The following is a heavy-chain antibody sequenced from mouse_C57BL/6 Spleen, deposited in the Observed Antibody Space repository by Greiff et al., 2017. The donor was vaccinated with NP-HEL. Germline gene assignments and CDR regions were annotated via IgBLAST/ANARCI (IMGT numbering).Heavy chain of an antibody. Sequence: EVQRVESGGGLVKPGGSLKLSCAASGFTFSTPPPPPLRQTPEKRLEWVATLSDGGSYTYYPDNVKGRFTISRDNAKNNLYLQMSHLKSEDTAMYYCARDDGHWGQGTTLTVSS. V-gene: IGHV5-4*01. J-gene: IGHJ2*01. CDR3: ARDDGH. CDR2: LSDGGSYT. D-gene: IGHD2-3*01. CDR1: GFTFSTPP.